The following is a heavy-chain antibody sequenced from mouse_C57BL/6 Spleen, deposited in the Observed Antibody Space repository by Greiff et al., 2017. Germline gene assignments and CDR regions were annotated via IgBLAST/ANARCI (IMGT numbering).Heavy chain of an antibody. V-gene: IGHV1-26*01. CDR2: INPNNGGT. CDR3: ARNWADY. J-gene: IGHJ2*01. CDR1: GYTFTDYY. D-gene: IGHD4-1*01. Sequence: EVQLQQSGPELVKPGASVKISCKASGYTFTDYYMNWVKQSHGKSLEWIGDINPNNGGTSYNQKFKGKATLTVDKSSSTAYMELRSLTSEDSAVYYCARNWADYWGQGTTLTVSS.